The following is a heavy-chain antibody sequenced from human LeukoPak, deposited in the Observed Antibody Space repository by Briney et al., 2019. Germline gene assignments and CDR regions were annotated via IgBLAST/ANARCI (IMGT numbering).Heavy chain of an antibody. J-gene: IGHJ4*02. CDR1: GFTFSKYW. Sequence: QSGVSLRLSCAASGFTFSKYWMLWVRQAPGKGLGSVSRINTDGTVTTYADSVKGRFTVSRDNADNTMFLQMNSVRVEDTAVYYCATKQWLAPPPDSWGQGTPVTVSS. CDR2: INTDGTVT. V-gene: IGHV3-74*01. CDR3: ATKQWLAPPPDS. D-gene: IGHD6-19*01.